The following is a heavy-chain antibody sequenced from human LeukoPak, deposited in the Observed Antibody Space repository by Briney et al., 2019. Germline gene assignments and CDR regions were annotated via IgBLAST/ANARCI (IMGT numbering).Heavy chain of an antibody. V-gene: IGHV4-59*01. J-gene: IGHJ4*02. CDR3: ARNLIPEQLILNF. CDR1: GCSISNYN. CDR2: IYYTGST. Sequence: SETLSLTCTASGCSISNYNWNWIRQPPGKGLEWIGYIYYTGSTNYNPSLKSRVTMSVDTSKNQFSLNLKSVTPEDTAVYYCARNLIPEQLILNFWGQGTLVTVSS. D-gene: IGHD6-13*01.